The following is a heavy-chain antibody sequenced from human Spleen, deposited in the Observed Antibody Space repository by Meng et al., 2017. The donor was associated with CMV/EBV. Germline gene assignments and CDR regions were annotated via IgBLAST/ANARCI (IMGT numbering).Heavy chain of an antibody. J-gene: IGHJ4*02. CDR1: GFTFNDHY. D-gene: IGHD2-15*01. Sequence: GESLKISCAASGFTFNDHYMTWIRLAPGKGLEWISYISSSGSISYYADSVKGRFTISRDNSKNTLYLQMNSLTFEDTAVYYCAKIREDYQKPGVYFDSWGQGTLVTVSS. CDR3: AKIREDYQKPGVYFDS. V-gene: IGHV3-11*04. CDR2: ISSSGSIS.